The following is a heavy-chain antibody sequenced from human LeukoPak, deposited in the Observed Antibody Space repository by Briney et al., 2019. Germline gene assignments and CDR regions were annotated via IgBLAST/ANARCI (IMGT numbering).Heavy chain of an antibody. CDR1: EFTPSSYS. D-gene: IGHD1-26*01. V-gene: IGHV3-21*01. J-gene: IGHJ4*02. Sequence: PGGSLRLSCVASEFTPSSYSMHWVRQAPGKGLEWVSYISTSSTYIYYADSVMGRFTISRDNAKNSLYLHMSSLRAEDTAVYYCARDASGSSIGLIDFWGQGTLVTVSS. CDR3: ARDASGSSIGLIDF. CDR2: ISTSSTYI.